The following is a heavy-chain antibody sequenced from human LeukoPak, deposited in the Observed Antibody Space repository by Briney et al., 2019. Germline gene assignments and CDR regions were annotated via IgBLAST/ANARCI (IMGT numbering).Heavy chain of an antibody. CDR3: ARDYCGDDCSPDY. CDR1: GFTFSSYW. D-gene: IGHD2-21*02. Sequence: GGSLRLSCVASGFTFSSYWMSWVRQAPGKGLEWVANMKEDGTQKYSVDSVGGRFTISRDDAKNSLYLQMNSLRTEDTAVYYCARDYCGDDCSPDYWGQGTLVTVSS. J-gene: IGHJ4*02. CDR2: MKEDGTQK. V-gene: IGHV3-7*03.